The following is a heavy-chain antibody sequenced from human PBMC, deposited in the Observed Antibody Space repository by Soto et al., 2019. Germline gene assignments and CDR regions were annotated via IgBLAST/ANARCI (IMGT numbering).Heavy chain of an antibody. D-gene: IGHD6-13*01. Sequence: SVKVSCKASGGTFSSYAISWVRQAPGQGLEWMGGIIPIFGTANYAQKFQGRGTITADEYTSTAYMELSSLRYEDTAVYYCASGEDSSSEQRGTYGMDAWGQGTTVTVSS. CDR3: ASGEDSSSEQRGTYGMDA. J-gene: IGHJ6*02. CDR1: GGTFSSYA. CDR2: IIPIFGTA. V-gene: IGHV1-69*13.